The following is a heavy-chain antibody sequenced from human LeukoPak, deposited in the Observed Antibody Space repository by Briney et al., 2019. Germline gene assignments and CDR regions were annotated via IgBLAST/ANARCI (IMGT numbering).Heavy chain of an antibody. J-gene: IGHJ5*02. CDR1: GFTFSSYW. D-gene: IGHD6-13*01. V-gene: IGHV3-74*01. CDR3: ARESGIAAALDL. Sequence: GGSLRLSCAASGFTFSSYWMHWVRQAPGKGLVWVSRINTDGSSTSYADSVKGRFTISRDNAKNTLYLQMNSLRAEDTAVYYCARESGIAAALDLWGQGTLVTVAS. CDR2: INTDGSST.